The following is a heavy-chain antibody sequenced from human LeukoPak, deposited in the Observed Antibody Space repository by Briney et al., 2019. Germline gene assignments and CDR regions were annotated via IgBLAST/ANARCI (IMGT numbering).Heavy chain of an antibody. Sequence: GGSLRFSCAPSDLTFRNYDMSWVRKAQGRGLEGSSSISDSGGSTYYAGSVKGRFTISRDNSKNTLYLQMTNLRAADTAVYYCAKDLSRAVAADWFDPWDQGSLVTVSS. J-gene: IGHJ5*02. D-gene: IGHD6-19*01. CDR2: ISDSGGST. CDR1: DLTFRNYD. V-gene: IGHV3-23*01. CDR3: AKDLSRAVAADWFDP.